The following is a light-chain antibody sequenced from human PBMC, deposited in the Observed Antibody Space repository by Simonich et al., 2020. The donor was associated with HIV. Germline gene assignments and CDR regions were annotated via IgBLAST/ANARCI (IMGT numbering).Light chain of an antibody. CDR2: DAS. CDR1: QSVSSSY. J-gene: IGKJ2*01. Sequence: EIVLTQSPGTLSLSPGERITLSCRASQSVSSSYLAWYQQKPGLAPRLLIYDASSRAPGIPDRFSGSGSGTDFTLTISRLEPEDFAVYYCQQYGSSPYTFGQGTKLEIK. CDR3: QQYGSSPYT. V-gene: IGKV3D-20*01.